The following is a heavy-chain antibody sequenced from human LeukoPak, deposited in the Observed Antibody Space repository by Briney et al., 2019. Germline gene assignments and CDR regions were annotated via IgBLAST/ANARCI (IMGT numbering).Heavy chain of an antibody. J-gene: IGHJ5*02. D-gene: IGHD6-13*01. CDR3: ARDGPGYSSGWYWFDP. CDR2: VYTGGST. CDR1: GFTVSSNY. V-gene: IGHV3-53*05. Sequence: GGSLRLSCAASGFTVSSNYMTWVRQAPGKGLEWVSVVYTGGSTYSADSVKGRFTISRDNSKNTLYLQMGSLRPEDMAIYYCARDGPGYSSGWYWFDPWGQGTLVTVST.